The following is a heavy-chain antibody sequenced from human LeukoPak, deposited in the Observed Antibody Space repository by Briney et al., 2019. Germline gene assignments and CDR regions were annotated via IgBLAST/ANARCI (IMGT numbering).Heavy chain of an antibody. CDR2: IYWDDGK. CDR1: GFSLNTDGVG. CDR3: ARRFPTRKYFDY. J-gene: IGHJ4*02. D-gene: IGHD1-14*01. V-gene: IGHV2-5*02. Sequence: SGPTLVNPTQTLTLTCTFSGFSLNTDGVGVGWIRQPPGMALEWLALIYWDDGKRYIPSLKRRLTITKDTSKNQVVLTMTYMDPVDTATYYCARRFPTRKYFDYWGQGTLVTASS.